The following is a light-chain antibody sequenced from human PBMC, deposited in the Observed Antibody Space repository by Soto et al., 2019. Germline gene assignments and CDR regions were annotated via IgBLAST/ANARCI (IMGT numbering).Light chain of an antibody. Sequence: EIVMTQSPATLSVFPGERATLSCRASQSVSTNLAWYQQKPGQAPRLLIYGASARATGIPARFSGSGSGTEVTLTISSLQSEDFAVYCCHQYNNWPPYTFGQGTNLEIK. CDR1: QSVSTN. J-gene: IGKJ2*01. CDR3: HQYNNWPPYT. V-gene: IGKV3-15*01. CDR2: GAS.